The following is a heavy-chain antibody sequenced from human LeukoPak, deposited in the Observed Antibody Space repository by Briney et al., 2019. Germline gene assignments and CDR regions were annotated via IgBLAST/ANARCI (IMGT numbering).Heavy chain of an antibody. V-gene: IGHV3-20*04. CDR2: INWNGGST. J-gene: IGHJ6*03. CDR1: GFTFDDYG. CDR3: ARKGHYYYYMDV. Sequence: PGGSLRLSCAASGFTFDDYGMSWVRQAPGKGLEWVSGINWNGGSTGYADSVKGRFTISRDNAKNSLYLQMNSLRAEDTALYYYARKGHYYYYMDVWGKGTTVTVSS.